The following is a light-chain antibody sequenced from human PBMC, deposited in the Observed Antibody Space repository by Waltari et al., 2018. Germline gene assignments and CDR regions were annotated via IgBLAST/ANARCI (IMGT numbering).Light chain of an antibody. V-gene: IGLV2-14*03. CDR1: SSDVGTYHY. CDR2: YVS. CDR3: SSYITTNTLEL. J-gene: IGLJ3*02. Sequence: QSALTQPASVSGSPGQSITISCTGTSSDVGTYHYVSWYQQHPGKAPKLLIYYVSYRPSGVSYRFSGSKSGNTASLTISGLQAEDEADYYCSSYITTNTLELFGGGTSLTVL.